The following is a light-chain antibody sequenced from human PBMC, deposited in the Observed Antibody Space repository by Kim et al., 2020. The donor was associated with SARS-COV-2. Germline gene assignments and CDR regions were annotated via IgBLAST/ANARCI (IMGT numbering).Light chain of an antibody. CDR3: QQYDDSKT. CDR2: DTS. Sequence: LTTGERAPLSCRASQSVSSNYLAWYQQKPGQAPKLLIYDTSNRATGIPDRFSGSGSGTDFTLTISRVEPEDFAVYYCQQYDDSKTFGQGTKVDIK. CDR1: QSVSSNY. V-gene: IGKV3-20*01. J-gene: IGKJ1*01.